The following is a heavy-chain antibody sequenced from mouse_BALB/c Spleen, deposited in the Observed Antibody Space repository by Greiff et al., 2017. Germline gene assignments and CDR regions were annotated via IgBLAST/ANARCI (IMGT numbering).Heavy chain of an antibody. CDR3: ARSPLYDGFYFDY. V-gene: IGHV5-6-5*01. CDR1: GFTFSSYA. J-gene: IGHJ2*01. CDR2: ISSGGST. D-gene: IGHD2-3*01. Sequence: EVKLVESGGGLVKPGGSLKLSCAASGFTFSSYAMSWVRQTPEKRLEWVASISSGGSTYYPDSVKGRFTISRDNARNILYLQMSSLRSEDTAMYYCARSPLYDGFYFDYWGQGTTLTVSS.